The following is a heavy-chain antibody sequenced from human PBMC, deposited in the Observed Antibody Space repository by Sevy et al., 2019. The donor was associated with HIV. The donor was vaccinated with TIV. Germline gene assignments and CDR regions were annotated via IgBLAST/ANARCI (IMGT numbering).Heavy chain of an antibody. D-gene: IGHD1-7*01. V-gene: IGHV3-23*01. CDR3: LKTINSGWGVVLPANYFYYGMEV. CDR1: GFTFSAYA. J-gene: IGHJ6*02. Sequence: GGSLRLSCAASGFTFSAYAMNWVRQAPGKGLEWVSAINGKGRSTHYTDSVEGRFTISRDNSKNTLFLQMNSLRAEDTAVYNCLKTINSGWGVVLPANYFYYGMEVWGPGTTVAGSS. CDR2: INGKGRST.